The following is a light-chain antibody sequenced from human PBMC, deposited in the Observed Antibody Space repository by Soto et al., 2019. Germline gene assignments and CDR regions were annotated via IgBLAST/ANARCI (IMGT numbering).Light chain of an antibody. V-gene: IGKV3-20*01. CDR2: GTS. Sequence: EVVLTQAPGTLSLSPGERATLSCRTSQSISSTYLGWYQQKPGQAPRLLMSGTSRRATGIPDGFSGSGSGTDFTLSISRLEPEDFAVYYCQHYGDSPPFTFGPGTKVDIK. CDR1: QSISSTY. CDR3: QHYGDSPPFT. J-gene: IGKJ3*01.